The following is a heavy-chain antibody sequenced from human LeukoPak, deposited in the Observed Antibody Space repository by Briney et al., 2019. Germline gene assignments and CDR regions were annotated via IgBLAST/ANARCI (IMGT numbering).Heavy chain of an antibody. CDR1: GGTFSSYA. D-gene: IGHD2-2*02. V-gene: IGHV1-69*13. CDR2: IIPIFDTA. Sequence: ASVKVSCKASGGTFSSYAISWVRQAPGQGLEWMGGIIPIFDTANYAQKFQGRVTITADESTSTAYMELSSLGSEDTAVYYCALQSGYCSSTSCDMGFLDYWGQGTLVTVSP. J-gene: IGHJ4*02. CDR3: ALQSGYCSSTSCDMGFLDY.